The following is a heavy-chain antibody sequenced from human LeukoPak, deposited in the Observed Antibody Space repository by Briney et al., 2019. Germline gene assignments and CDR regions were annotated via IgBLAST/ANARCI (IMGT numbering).Heavy chain of an antibody. Sequence: QXXXXGLEWMGGFDPEDGETIYAQKFQGRVTMTEDTSTDTAYMELSSLRSEDTAVYYCATDSVFGYWGQGTLVTVSS. V-gene: IGHV1-24*01. J-gene: IGHJ4*02. CDR2: FDPEDGET. CDR3: ATDSVFGY. D-gene: IGHD2-21*01.